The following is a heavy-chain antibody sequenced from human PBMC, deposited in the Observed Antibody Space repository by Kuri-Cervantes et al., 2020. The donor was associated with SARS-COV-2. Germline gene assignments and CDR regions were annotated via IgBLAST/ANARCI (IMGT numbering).Heavy chain of an antibody. CDR2: ISSSSSYI. Sequence: GESLKISCAASGFTFSSYNMNWVRQAPGKGLEWVSSISSSSSYIYYADSVKGRFTISRDNAKNSLYLQMNSLRAEDTAVYYCAKVQVAYCGGDCSYLDYWGQGALVTVSS. D-gene: IGHD2-21*01. V-gene: IGHV3-21*01. CDR3: AKVQVAYCGGDCSYLDY. J-gene: IGHJ4*02. CDR1: GFTFSSYN.